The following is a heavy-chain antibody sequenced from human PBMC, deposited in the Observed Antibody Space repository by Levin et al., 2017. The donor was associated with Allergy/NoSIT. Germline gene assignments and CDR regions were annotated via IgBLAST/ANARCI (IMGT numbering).Heavy chain of an antibody. CDR2: ISSSGNTI. J-gene: IGHJ5*02. D-gene: IGHD6-19*01. V-gene: IGHV3-11*01. Sequence: GGSLRLSCAVSGFTFSDYYMTWIRQAPGKGLEWVSYISSSGNTILYADSVRGRFTISRDIAKNSLYLQMNSLRAEDTAVYYCARIIEVAGTDWFDPWGQGTLVTVSS. CDR3: ARIIEVAGTDWFDP. CDR1: GFTFSDYY.